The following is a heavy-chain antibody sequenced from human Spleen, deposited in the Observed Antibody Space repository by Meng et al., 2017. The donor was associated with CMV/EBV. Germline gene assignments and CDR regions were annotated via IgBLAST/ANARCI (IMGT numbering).Heavy chain of an antibody. D-gene: IGHD4-17*01. CDR2: ISAYNGNT. J-gene: IGHJ4*02. V-gene: IGHV1-18*01. CDR1: GYTFTSYA. CDR3: ARLRTMTTVTTSDY. Sequence: KTSGYTFTSYAMSWVRQAPGQGLEWMGWISAYNGNTNYAQKLRGRVTMTTDTSTSTAYMEVRSLRSDDTAVYYCARLRTMTTVTTSDYWGQGTLVTVSS.